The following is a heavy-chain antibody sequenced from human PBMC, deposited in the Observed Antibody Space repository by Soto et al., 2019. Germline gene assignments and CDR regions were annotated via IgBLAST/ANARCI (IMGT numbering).Heavy chain of an antibody. Sequence: GGSLRLSCAASGFTFSAYAMTWVRQTPGKGLEWVSVICGNGITTYYAGSVKGRFTISRDDSKNTLYLQMNNLRVEDTALYYCAKGRAASCYSGIDSWGQGTLVTVSS. CDR2: ICGNGITT. D-gene: IGHD2-15*01. CDR3: AKGRAASCYSGIDS. J-gene: IGHJ5*01. CDR1: GFTFSAYA. V-gene: IGHV3-23*01.